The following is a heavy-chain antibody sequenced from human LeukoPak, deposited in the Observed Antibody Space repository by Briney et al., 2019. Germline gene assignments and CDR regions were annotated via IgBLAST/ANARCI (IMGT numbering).Heavy chain of an antibody. Sequence: SETLSLTCAVYGGSFSGYYWSWIRQPAGKGLEWIGRIYSTGSPNYSPSLKSRVTMSVDTSKTQFSLTLNSVTAADTAVYYCARIFSAAFDIWGQGTMVTVSS. CDR3: ARIFSAAFDI. V-gene: IGHV4-59*10. J-gene: IGHJ3*02. CDR2: IYSTGSP. D-gene: IGHD3-9*01. CDR1: GGSFSGYY.